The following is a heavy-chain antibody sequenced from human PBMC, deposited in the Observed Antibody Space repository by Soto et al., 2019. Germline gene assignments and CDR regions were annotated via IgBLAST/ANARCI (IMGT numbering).Heavy chain of an antibody. V-gene: IGHV3-23*01. CDR2: TNNNGGRT. CDR3: AKLGAGGHMYYYGSADS. D-gene: IGHD3-10*01. Sequence: EVQLLESGGGLVKPGGSLRLSCAASGFTFSSYAMNWVRQAPGKGLEWVSVTNNNGGRTHYADSVKGRFTLSRDNSRKTLYLQMNSLRVEDTAVYYCAKLGAGGHMYYYGSADSWGQGTLVTVSS. J-gene: IGHJ4*02. CDR1: GFTFSSYA.